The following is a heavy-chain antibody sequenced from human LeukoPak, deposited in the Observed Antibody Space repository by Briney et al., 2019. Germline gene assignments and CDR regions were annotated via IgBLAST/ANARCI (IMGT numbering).Heavy chain of an antibody. CDR3: AKDLASGADSLDAFDI. D-gene: IGHD2-21*02. CDR2: ISYDGSHK. Sequence: HPGGSLRLACAASGFTFSSGGIHWVRQAPGKGLDWVAVISYDGSHKYYADSVKGRFTISRDNSKNTLYLQVNSLRAEDTAVYYCAKDLASGADSLDAFDIWGQGTMVTVSS. CDR1: GFTFSSGG. V-gene: IGHV3-30*18. J-gene: IGHJ3*02.